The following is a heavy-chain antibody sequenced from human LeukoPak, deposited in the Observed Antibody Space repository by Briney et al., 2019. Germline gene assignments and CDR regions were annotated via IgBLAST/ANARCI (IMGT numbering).Heavy chain of an antibody. Sequence: GGSLRLSCEFSGIIFRTYAMNWVRQAPGKGLEWISYISGSSSGSTPITQYADSVKGRFTISRDNAKNSLYLQMDSLRAEDTAVYYCARDFWSGYYTEDWGQGALVIVSS. CDR1: GIIFRTYA. J-gene: IGHJ4*02. CDR2: ISGSSSGSTPIT. CDR3: ARDFWSGYYTED. V-gene: IGHV3-48*04. D-gene: IGHD3-3*01.